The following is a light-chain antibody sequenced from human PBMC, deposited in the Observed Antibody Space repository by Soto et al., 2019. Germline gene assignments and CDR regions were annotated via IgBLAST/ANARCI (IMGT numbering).Light chain of an antibody. V-gene: IGKV1-5*01. Sequence: DIQMTQSPSTLSASVGDRVTITCWASQSISSWLAWYQQKPGKAPKLLIYDASSLQSGVPSRFSGSGSGTEFTLTISSLQPEDFATYYCQQYDNYSWTFGQGTKVEIK. CDR3: QQYDNYSWT. J-gene: IGKJ1*01. CDR2: DAS. CDR1: QSISSW.